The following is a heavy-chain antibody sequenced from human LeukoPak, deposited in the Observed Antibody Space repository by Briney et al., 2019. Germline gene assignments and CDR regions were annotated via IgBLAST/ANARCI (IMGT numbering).Heavy chain of an antibody. CDR2: IYYSGST. CDR1: GGSISSYY. D-gene: IGHD2-8*01. V-gene: IGHV4-59*01. Sequence: SETLSLPCTVSGGSISSYYWSWIRQPPGKGLEGIGYIYYSGSTNYNPSLKSRVTISVDTSKNQFSLKLSSVTAADTAVYYCARWGPIGYCTNGVCYSWFDPWAREPWSPSPQ. CDR3: ARWGPIGYCTNGVCYSWFDP. J-gene: IGHJ5*02.